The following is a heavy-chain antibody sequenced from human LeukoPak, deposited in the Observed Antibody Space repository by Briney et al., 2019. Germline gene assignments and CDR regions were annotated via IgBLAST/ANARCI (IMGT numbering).Heavy chain of an antibody. J-gene: IGHJ1*01. CDR1: GYTFNDYY. CDR3: AREDLYNYPLDF. Sequence: GASVKVSCRASGYTFNDYYLHWVRQAPGQGHEWMGWINPNNGDTNFAQKFQGRVTMTRDTSINTAYMELSRLRSDDTAVYYCAREDLYNYPLDFWGQGTLVTVSS. V-gene: IGHV1-2*02. CDR2: INPNNGDT. D-gene: IGHD5-24*01.